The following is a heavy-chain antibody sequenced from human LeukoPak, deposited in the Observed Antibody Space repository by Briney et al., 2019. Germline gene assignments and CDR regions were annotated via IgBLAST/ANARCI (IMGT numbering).Heavy chain of an antibody. V-gene: IGHV1-24*01. D-gene: IGHD1-26*01. Sequence: ASVKVSCKVSGYTLTELSMHWVRQAPGKGLEWMGGFDPEDGETIYAQKFQGRVTMTEDTSTDTAYMELSILRSEDTAVYYCARFFMGATLAGFDYWGQGTLVTVSS. CDR3: ARFFMGATLAGFDY. CDR2: FDPEDGET. CDR1: GYTLTELS. J-gene: IGHJ4*02.